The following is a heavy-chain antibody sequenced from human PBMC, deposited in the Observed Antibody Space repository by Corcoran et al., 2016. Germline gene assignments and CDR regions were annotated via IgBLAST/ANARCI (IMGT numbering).Heavy chain of an antibody. Sequence: QLQLQESGPGLVKPSDTLSLTCTVSGGSISSSSYYWGWIRQPPGKGLEWIGSIYYSGSTYYNPSLKSRVPISVDTSKNQFSLKLSSVTAADTAVYYCASYCSGGSCYVPRANWFDPWGQGTLVTVSS. D-gene: IGHD2-15*01. CDR2: IYYSGST. CDR3: ASYCSGGSCYVPRANWFDP. CDR1: GGSISSSSYY. J-gene: IGHJ5*02. V-gene: IGHV4-39*01.